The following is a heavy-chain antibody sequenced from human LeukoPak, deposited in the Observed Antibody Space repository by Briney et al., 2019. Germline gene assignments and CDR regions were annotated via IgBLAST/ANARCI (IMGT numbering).Heavy chain of an antibody. Sequence: SETLSLTCTVSGGSMRNYYWSWIRQPPGKGLEWIGYIYYTGSTIYNPSLKSRVTISLDTSKNQFSLKLNSVTAADTAVYYCARHPDTAMVLDAFDVWGQGTMVTVSS. CDR3: ARHPDTAMVLDAFDV. CDR2: IYYTGST. D-gene: IGHD5-18*01. V-gene: IGHV4-59*08. J-gene: IGHJ3*01. CDR1: GGSMRNYY.